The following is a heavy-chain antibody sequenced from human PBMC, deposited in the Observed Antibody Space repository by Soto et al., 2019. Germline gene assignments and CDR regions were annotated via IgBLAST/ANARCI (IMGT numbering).Heavy chain of an antibody. V-gene: IGHV1-69*13. CDR2: IIPIFGTA. CDR1: GGTFSSYA. J-gene: IGHJ6*02. Sequence: SVKVSCKASGGTFSSYAISWVRQAPGQGLEWMGGIIPIFGTANYAQKFQGRVTITADESTSTAYMELSSLRSEDTAVYYCARFKVGVVPAAIQVEYYYYGMDVWGQGTTVTVSS. CDR3: ARFKVGVVPAAIQVEYYYYGMDV. D-gene: IGHD2-2*01.